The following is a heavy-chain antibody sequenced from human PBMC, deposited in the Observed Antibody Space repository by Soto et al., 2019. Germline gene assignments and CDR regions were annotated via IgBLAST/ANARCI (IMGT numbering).Heavy chain of an antibody. J-gene: IGHJ4*02. CDR2: INAGNGNT. Sequence: ASVKVSCKASGYTFTSYAMHWVRQAPGQRLEWMGWINAGNGNTKYSQKFQGRVTITRDTSASTAYMELSSLRSEDTAVYYCARCIVVGNALDYWAQGTPVTVSS. CDR1: GYTFTSYA. D-gene: IGHD2-21*01. CDR3: ARCIVVGNALDY. V-gene: IGHV1-3*01.